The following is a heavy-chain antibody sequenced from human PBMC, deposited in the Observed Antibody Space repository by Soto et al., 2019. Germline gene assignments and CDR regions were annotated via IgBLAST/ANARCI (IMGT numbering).Heavy chain of an antibody. V-gene: IGHV4-59*08. CDR2: IYYSGST. D-gene: IGHD6-6*01. Sequence: SETLSLTCAVYGGSFSGYYWSWIRQPPGKGLEWIGYIYYSGSTNYNPSLKSRVTISVDTSKNQFSLKLSSVTAADTAVYYCARHSSSFHFDYWGQGTLVTVSS. CDR3: ARHSSSFHFDY. J-gene: IGHJ4*02. CDR1: GGSFSGYY.